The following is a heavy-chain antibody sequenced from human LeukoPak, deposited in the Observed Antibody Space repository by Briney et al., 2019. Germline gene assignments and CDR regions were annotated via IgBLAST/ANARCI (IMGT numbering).Heavy chain of an antibody. CDR3: ARDVDYYDSSGINDY. J-gene: IGHJ4*02. Sequence: ASVTVSCKASGYTFTGNYMHWMRLAPGPGMEWMGLINPNRGGTNYAQKFQGRVTMTRDTSISTAYMELSRLRSDDTAVYYCARDVDYYDSSGINDYWGQGTLVTVSS. V-gene: IGHV1-2*06. CDR2: INPNRGGT. CDR1: GYTFTGNY. D-gene: IGHD3-22*01.